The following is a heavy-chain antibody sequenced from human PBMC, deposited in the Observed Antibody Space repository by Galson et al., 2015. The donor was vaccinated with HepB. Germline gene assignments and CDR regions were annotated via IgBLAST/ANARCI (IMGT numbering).Heavy chain of an antibody. CDR1: GYTFTSYG. CDR3: ARDNIVGATRFDY. D-gene: IGHD1-26*01. V-gene: IGHV1-2*06. Sequence: SVKVSCKASGYTFTSYGISWVRQAPGQGLEWMGRINPNSGGTNYAQKFQGRVTMTRDTSISTAYMELSRLRSDDTAVYYCARDNIVGATRFDYWGQGTLVTVSS. J-gene: IGHJ4*02. CDR2: INPNSGGT.